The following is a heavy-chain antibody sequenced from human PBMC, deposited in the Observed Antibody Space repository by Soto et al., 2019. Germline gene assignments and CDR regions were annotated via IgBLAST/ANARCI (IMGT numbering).Heavy chain of an antibody. Sequence: SETLSLTCAVSGGSISSGGYSWSWIRQPPGKGLEWIGYIYHSGSTYYNPSLKSRVTISVDRSKNQFSLKLSSVTAADTAVYYCARATKTYYYGMDVWGQGATVTVSS. V-gene: IGHV4-30-2*01. CDR3: ARATKTYYYGMDV. CDR2: IYHSGST. J-gene: IGHJ6*02. D-gene: IGHD1-26*01. CDR1: GGSISSGGYS.